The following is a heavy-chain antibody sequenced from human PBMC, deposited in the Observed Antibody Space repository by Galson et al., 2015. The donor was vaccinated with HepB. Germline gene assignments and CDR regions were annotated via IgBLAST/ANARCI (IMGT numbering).Heavy chain of an antibody. J-gene: IGHJ6*02. D-gene: IGHD3-3*01. CDR1: GFTFGDYA. CDR3: TRDGVLRFLNYGMDV. V-gene: IGHV3-49*03. Sequence: SLRLSCAASGFTFGDYAMSWFRQAPGKGLEWVGFIRSKAYGGTTEYAASVKGRFTISRDDSKSIAYLQMNSLKTEDTAVYYCTRDGVLRFLNYGMDVWGQGTTVTVSS. CDR2: IRSKAYGGTT.